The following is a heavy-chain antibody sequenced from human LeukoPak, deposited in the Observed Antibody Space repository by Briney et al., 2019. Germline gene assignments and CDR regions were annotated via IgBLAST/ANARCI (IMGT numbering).Heavy chain of an antibody. CDR3: VRDDALGYCSSTNCYTENWFDP. V-gene: IGHV3-48*01. Sequence: QSGGSLRLSCAASGFTFSTYSMNWVRQAPGKGLELVSYISGSSDTIYYADSVKGRFTISRHNGKDSLYLQMNSLRAEDTAVYYCVRDDALGYCSSTNCYTENWFDPWGQGTLVTVSS. CDR2: ISGSSDTI. D-gene: IGHD2-2*02. CDR1: GFTFSTYS. J-gene: IGHJ5*02.